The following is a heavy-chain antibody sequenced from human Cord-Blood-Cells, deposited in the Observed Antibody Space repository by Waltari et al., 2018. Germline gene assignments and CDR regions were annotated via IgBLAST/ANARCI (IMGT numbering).Heavy chain of an antibody. D-gene: IGHD4-4*01. CDR1: GFTLSGSA. Sequence: EVQMVESGGGLVQPGGSLKLSCAASGFTLSGSAMHWVRQASGKGLEWVGRIRSKANSYATAYAASVKGRFTISRDDSKSTAYLQMNSLKTEDTAVYYCTRRDSNFDYWGQGTLVTVSS. CDR3: TRRDSNFDY. J-gene: IGHJ4*02. V-gene: IGHV3-73*02. CDR2: IRSKANSYAT.